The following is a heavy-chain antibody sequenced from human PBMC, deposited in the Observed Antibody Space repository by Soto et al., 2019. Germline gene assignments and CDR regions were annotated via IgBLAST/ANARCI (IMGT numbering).Heavy chain of an antibody. CDR1: GYSFTRYA. Sequence: QVKLVQSGGEVKKPGASVKVSCKASGYSFTRYAISWVRQAPGQGLEWMGRISAYNGNTNYAQKLQGRVTMTTDTSTSTAYMELRSLRSDDTAVYYCARVVGALGHWFDPWGQGILVTVSS. D-gene: IGHD1-26*01. CDR3: ARVVGALGHWFDP. V-gene: IGHV1-18*01. J-gene: IGHJ5*02. CDR2: ISAYNGNT.